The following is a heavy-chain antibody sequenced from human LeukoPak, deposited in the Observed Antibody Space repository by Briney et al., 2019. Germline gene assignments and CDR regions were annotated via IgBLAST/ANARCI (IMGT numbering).Heavy chain of an antibody. CDR1: GFTFSSYA. J-gene: IGHJ4*02. D-gene: IGHD3-10*01. CDR2: ISSNGGST. CDR3: VKTSLWFGELFGFDY. Sequence: GGSLRLSCSASGFTFSSYAMHWVRQAPGKGLEYVSAISSNGGSTYYADSVKGRLTISRDNSKNTLYLRMSSLRAEDTAVYYCVKTSLWFGELFGFDYWGQGTLVTVSS. V-gene: IGHV3-64D*06.